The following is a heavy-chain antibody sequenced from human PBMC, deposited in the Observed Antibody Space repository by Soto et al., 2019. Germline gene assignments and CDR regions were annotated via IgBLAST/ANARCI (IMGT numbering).Heavy chain of an antibody. V-gene: IGHV4-31*03. Sequence: PSETLSLTCTFSGCSISSGGYYWNWIRKHPGKGLEWIGYIYYSGSTYYNPSLKSRVSISVDTSKNHFSLKLTSVTAADTAVYYCARWAYCGGDCYSDYYYYGMDVWGQGTTVTVS. CDR2: IYYSGST. CDR1: GCSISSGGYY. D-gene: IGHD2-21*02. J-gene: IGHJ6*02. CDR3: ARWAYCGGDCYSDYYYYGMDV.